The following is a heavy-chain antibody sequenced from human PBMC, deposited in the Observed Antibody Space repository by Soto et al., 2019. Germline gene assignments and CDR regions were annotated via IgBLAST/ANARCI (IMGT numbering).Heavy chain of an antibody. CDR3: AQQLGPQDDYYYYYYMDV. D-gene: IGHD6-6*01. CDR2: ISSSGSTI. Sequence: GGSLRLSCAASGFTFSSYEMNWVRQAPGKGLEWVSYISSSGSTIYYADSVKGRFTISRDNAKNSLYLQMNSLRAEDTAVYYCAQQLGPQDDYYYYYYMDVWGKGTTVTVSS. CDR1: GFTFSSYE. V-gene: IGHV3-48*03. J-gene: IGHJ6*03.